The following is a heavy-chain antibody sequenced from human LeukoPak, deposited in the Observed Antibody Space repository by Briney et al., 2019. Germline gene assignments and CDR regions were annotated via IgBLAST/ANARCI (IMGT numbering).Heavy chain of an antibody. Sequence: GRSLRLSCAASGFTFSSYAMHWVRQAPGKGLEWVAVISYDGSNKYYADSVKGRFTISRDNSKNTLYLQMNSLRAEDTAVYYCAKAELRYFDWLSDPFDYWGQGTLVTVSS. CDR1: GFTFSSYA. D-gene: IGHD3-9*01. J-gene: IGHJ4*02. CDR3: AKAELRYFDWLSDPFDY. V-gene: IGHV3-30*04. CDR2: ISYDGSNK.